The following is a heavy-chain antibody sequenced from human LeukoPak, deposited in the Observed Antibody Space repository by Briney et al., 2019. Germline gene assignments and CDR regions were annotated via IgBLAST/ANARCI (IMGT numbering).Heavy chain of an antibody. D-gene: IGHD2-21*02. CDR3: ARISYVCGGDCYYFDY. CDR1: GFTFSSYA. V-gene: IGHV3-23*01. J-gene: IGHJ4*02. Sequence: GGSLRLSCAASGFTFSSYAMSWVRQAPGKGLEWVSAISGSGGSTYYADSVKGRFTISRDNAKNSLYLQMNSLRAEDTAFYYCARISYVCGGDCYYFDYWGQGTLVTVSS. CDR2: ISGSGGST.